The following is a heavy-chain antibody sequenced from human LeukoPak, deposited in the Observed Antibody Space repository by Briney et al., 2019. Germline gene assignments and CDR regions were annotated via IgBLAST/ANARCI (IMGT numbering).Heavy chain of an antibody. CDR2: IKSKTDGGTT. V-gene: IGHV3-15*01. Sequence: GGSLRLSCAASGFTFSNAWMSWVRQAPGKGLEWVGRIKSKTDGGTTDYAAPVKGRFTISRDDSKNTLYLQMNSLKTEDTAVYYCTTRTKIISNAFDIWGQGTMVTVSS. CDR3: TTRTKIISNAFDI. CDR1: GFTFSNAW. D-gene: IGHD1-14*01. J-gene: IGHJ3*02.